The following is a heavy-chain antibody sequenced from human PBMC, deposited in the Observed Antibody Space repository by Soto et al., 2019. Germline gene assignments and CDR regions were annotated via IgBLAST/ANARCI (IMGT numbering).Heavy chain of an antibody. CDR1: GGSISSGGYY. CDR3: AAWGGACGGVNYYGMDV. V-gene: IGHV4-31*03. CDR2: IYYRGTT. J-gene: IGHJ6*02. Sequence: QVQLQESGPGLVKPSQTLSLTCTVSGGSISSGGYYWYWIRQHPGQGLEWIGYIYYRGTTYYNPSLKRRVTISVDTSKNQVALKRSSGTAADTAVDYCAAWGGACGGVNYYGMDVWGQGTTVTVSS. D-gene: IGHD3-10*01.